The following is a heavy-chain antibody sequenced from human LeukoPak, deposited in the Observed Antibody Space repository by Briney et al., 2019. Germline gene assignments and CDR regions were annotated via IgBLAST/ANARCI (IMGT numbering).Heavy chain of an antibody. CDR1: GFTVSSNY. CDR2: IYSGGST. V-gene: IGHV3-66*01. D-gene: IGHD3-10*01. Sequence: PGGSLRLSCAASGFTVSSNYMGWVRQAPGKGLEWVSVIYSGGSTYYADSVKGRFTISRDNSKNTLYLQMNSLRAEDTAVYYCAKGSGSYSLAPDYWGQGTLVTVSS. CDR3: AKGSGSYSLAPDY. J-gene: IGHJ4*02.